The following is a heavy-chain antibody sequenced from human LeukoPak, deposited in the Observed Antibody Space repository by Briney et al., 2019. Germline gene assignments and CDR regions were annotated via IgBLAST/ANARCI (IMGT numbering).Heavy chain of an antibody. V-gene: IGHV3-9*01. CDR3: AKDSHSSSWYGTNWFDP. CDR2: ISWNSGSI. CDR1: GFTFNNYA. Sequence: GGSLRLSCAASGFTFNNYAMSWVRQAPGKGLEWVSGISWNSGSIGYADSVKGRFTISRDNAKNSLYLQMNSLRAEDTALYYCAKDSHSSSWYGTNWFDPWGQGTLVTVSS. D-gene: IGHD6-13*01. J-gene: IGHJ5*02.